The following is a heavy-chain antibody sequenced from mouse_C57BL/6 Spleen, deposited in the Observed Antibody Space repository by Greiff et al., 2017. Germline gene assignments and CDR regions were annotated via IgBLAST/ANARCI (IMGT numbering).Heavy chain of an antibody. CDR3: ARGLRSYAMDY. J-gene: IGHJ4*01. V-gene: IGHV1-50*01. Sequence: QVQLKQPGAELVKPGASVKLSCKASGYTFTSYWMQWVTQRPGQGLEWIGEIDPSDSYTNYKQKFKGKATLTVDPSSSAAYMQLSSLTSEDSAVYYCARGLRSYAMDYWGQGTSVTVSS. CDR2: IDPSDSYT. CDR1: GYTFTSYW. D-gene: IGHD2-4*01.